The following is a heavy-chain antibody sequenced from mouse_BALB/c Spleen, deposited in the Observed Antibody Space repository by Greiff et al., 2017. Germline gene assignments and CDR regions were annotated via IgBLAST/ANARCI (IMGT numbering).Heavy chain of an antibody. D-gene: IGHD1-1*01. CDR3: NAWITTVVFDY. V-gene: IGHV14-4*02. Sequence: EVKLLESGAELVRSGASVKLSCTASGFNIKDYYMHWVKQRPEQGLEWIGWIDPENGDTEYAPKFQGKATMTADTSSNTAYLQLSSLTSEDTAVYYCNAWITTVVFDYWGQGTTLTVSS. J-gene: IGHJ2*01. CDR1: GFNIKDYY. CDR2: IDPENGDT.